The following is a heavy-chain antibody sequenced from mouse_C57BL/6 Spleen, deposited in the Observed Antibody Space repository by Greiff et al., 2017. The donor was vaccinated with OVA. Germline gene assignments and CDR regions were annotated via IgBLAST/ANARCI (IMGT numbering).Heavy chain of an antibody. V-gene: IGHV1-64*01. Sequence: QVQLQQPGAELVKPGASVKLSCKASGYTFTSYWMNWVKQRPGQGLEWIGMIHPNSGSTNYNEKFKSKVTLTVDKSSSTAYMQLSSLTSEDSAVYYCARDGGYYGRFAYWGQGTLVTVSA. J-gene: IGHJ3*01. CDR1: GYTFTSYW. D-gene: IGHD2-3*01. CDR3: ARDGGYYGRFAY. CDR2: IHPNSGST.